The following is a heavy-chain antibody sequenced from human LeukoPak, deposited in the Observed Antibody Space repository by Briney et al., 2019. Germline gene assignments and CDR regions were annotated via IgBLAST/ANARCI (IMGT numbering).Heavy chain of an antibody. J-gene: IGHJ3*01. Sequence: GESLKISCQVFAYSLTTHWIGWVRQMPGKGLEWMGIIYPGNSDAEYSPSFQGQVTISADKSINTAYLQWSSLEASDTAIYYCASGNWNDGHDAFDFWGQGTVVTVSS. CDR3: ASGNWNDGHDAFDF. CDR2: IYPGNSDA. D-gene: IGHD1-1*01. V-gene: IGHV5-51*01. CDR1: AYSLTTHW.